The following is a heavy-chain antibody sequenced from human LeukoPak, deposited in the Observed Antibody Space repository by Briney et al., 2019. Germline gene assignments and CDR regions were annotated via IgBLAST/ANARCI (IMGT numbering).Heavy chain of an antibody. Sequence: SSETLSLTCAVYGGSFSGYYWSWIRQPPGKGLEWIGEINHSGSTNYNPSLKSRVTISVDTSKNQFSLKLSSVTAADTAVYYCARRGRGFDYWGQGTLVTVSS. J-gene: IGHJ4*02. V-gene: IGHV4-34*01. CDR2: INHSGST. D-gene: IGHD3-10*01. CDR1: GGSFSGYY. CDR3: ARRGRGFDY.